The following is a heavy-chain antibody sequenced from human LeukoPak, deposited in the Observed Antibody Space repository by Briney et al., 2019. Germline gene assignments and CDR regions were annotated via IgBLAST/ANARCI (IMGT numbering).Heavy chain of an antibody. CDR1: GFTFSSHS. CDR3: ARVGDYSDYAPDY. V-gene: IGHV3-21*06. CDR2: ISSTSSYT. D-gene: IGHD4-11*01. J-gene: IGHJ4*03. Sequence: AGGSLILSCAASGFTFSSHSLDWVRQAPGKGLELVSSISSTSSYTYYADSVKGRFTISRDNARSSLYLQMNSLRAEDTAVYYCARVGDYSDYAPDYSGQGTLVTVSS.